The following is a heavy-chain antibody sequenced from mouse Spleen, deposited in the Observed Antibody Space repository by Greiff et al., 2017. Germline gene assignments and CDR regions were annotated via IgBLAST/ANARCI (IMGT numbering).Heavy chain of an antibody. Sequence: DVMLVESGGGLVKPGGSLKLSCAASGFTFSSYAMSWVRQTPEKRLEWVATISDGGSYTYYPDNVKGRFTISRDNAKNNLYLQMSHLKSEDTAMYYCARDPSYYGSSHHFDYWGQGTTLTVSS. CDR1: GFTFSSYA. D-gene: IGHD1-1*01. CDR3: ARDPSYYGSSHHFDY. V-gene: IGHV5-4*01. J-gene: IGHJ2*01. CDR2: ISDGGSYT.